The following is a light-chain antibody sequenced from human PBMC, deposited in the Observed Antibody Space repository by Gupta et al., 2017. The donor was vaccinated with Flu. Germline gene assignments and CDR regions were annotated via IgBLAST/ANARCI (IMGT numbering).Light chain of an antibody. CDR2: EDA. J-gene: IGLJ2*01. CDR3: CAHTRSDTFI. CDR1: SNDVGYYNL. Sequence: SVLTQPASGSGSPGQSITISCTGTSNDVGYYNLVSWYQQRPGQAPNVIIYEDAKRPAGVSARFSASKSGNTASLTISVPLAEDEADYYCCAHTRSDTFIFGGGAKVTVL. V-gene: IGLV2-23*02.